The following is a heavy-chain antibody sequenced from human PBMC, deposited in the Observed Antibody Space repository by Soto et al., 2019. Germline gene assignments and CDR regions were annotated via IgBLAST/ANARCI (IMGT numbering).Heavy chain of an antibody. J-gene: IGHJ4*02. V-gene: IGHV4-34*01. D-gene: IGHD4-17*01. CDR1: GGSFSGYY. Sequence: SETLSLTCAVYGGSFSGYYWSWIRQPPGKGLEWIGEINHSGSTNYNPSLKSRVTISVDTSKNQFSLKLSSVTAADTAVYYCARGERVDYGDYAYDYWGQGTLVTVSS. CDR3: ARGERVDYGDYAYDY. CDR2: INHSGST.